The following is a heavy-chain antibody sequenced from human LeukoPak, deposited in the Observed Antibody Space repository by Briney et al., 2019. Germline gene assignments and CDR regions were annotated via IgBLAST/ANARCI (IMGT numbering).Heavy chain of an antibody. V-gene: IGHV4-39*01. CDR1: GDSINSYTYSSINSTTYY. CDR3: ARQIARGYGINFYYMDV. CDR2: IYYGGNT. Sequence: PSETLSLTCTLSGDSINSYTYSSINSTTYYWGWIRQAPGKGLEWTGNIYYGGNTYYNPSLKNRLTISVDTSKNQFSLRLSPVTATDTAVYYCARQIARGYGINFYYMDVWGKGTTVAVSS. J-gene: IGHJ6*03. D-gene: IGHD3-10*01.